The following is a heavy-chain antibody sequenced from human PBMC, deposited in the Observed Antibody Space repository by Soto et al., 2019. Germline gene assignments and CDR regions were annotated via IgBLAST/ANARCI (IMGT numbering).Heavy chain of an antibody. J-gene: IGHJ5*02. CDR3: ARVQGETGTTSFSP. CDR1: GGSNSSGDYY. D-gene: IGHD1-7*01. V-gene: IGHV4-30-4*01. CDR2: IYYSAST. Sequence: PSETLSLTCTVSGGSNSSGDYYWSWIRQPPGKGLEWIGYIYYSASTYYNPSLKSRVTISVDTSKNQFSLKLSSVTAADTAVYYCARVQGETGTTSFSPWGQGILVIVSS.